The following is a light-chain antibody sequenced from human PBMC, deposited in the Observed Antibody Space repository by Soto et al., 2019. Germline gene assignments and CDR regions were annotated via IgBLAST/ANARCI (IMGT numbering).Light chain of an antibody. CDR3: LQDYNYPIT. Sequence: DIQMTQSPSSLSASVGDRVTITCRASQSISSYLNWYRQKPGKAPKLLIYAASSLQSGVPSRFSGSGSGTDFTLTISSLQPEDFATYYCLQDYNYPITFGQGTRLEIK. V-gene: IGKV1-39*01. CDR1: QSISSY. CDR2: AAS. J-gene: IGKJ5*01.